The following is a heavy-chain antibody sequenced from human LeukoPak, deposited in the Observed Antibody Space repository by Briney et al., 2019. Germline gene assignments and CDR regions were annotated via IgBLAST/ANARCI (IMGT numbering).Heavy chain of an antibody. J-gene: IGHJ4*02. V-gene: IGHV4-4*02. Sequence: PSGTLSLTCAVSGGSILSTNWWSWVRQPPGKGLEWIEEVHLNGATNYNPSVEGRVTMSIDKSKNNLSLEVISVTAADTAMYYCTRESGAFSPFGFWGQGTLVTVSS. CDR3: TRESGAFSPFGF. CDR2: VHLNGAT. D-gene: IGHD1-26*01. CDR1: GGSILSTNW.